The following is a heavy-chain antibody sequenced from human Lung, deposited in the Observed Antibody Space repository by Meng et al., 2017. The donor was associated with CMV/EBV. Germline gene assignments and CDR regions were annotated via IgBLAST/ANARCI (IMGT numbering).Heavy chain of an antibody. CDR3: ARKVPFDY. CDR1: GFTFSSYS. CDR2: ISSSSSTI. V-gene: IGHV3-48*04. Sequence: GESLKISCAASGFTFSSYSMNWVRQAPGKGLEWVSYISSSSSTIYYADSVKGRFTISRDNAKNSLYLQMNSLRAEDTAVYYCARKVPFDYWGHGTLVTGSS. J-gene: IGHJ4*01.